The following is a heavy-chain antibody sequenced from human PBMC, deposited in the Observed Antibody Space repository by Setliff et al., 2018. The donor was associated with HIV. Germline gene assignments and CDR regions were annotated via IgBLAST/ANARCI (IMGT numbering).Heavy chain of an antibody. J-gene: IGHJ4*02. CDR2: IIPIYGTS. V-gene: IGHV1-2*02. Sequence: ASVKVSCKASGYTFTTYFLHWVRQAPGQGLEWMGGIIPIYGTSNDAQKFQGRVTITTDTSITTAYMELSRLRSDDTALYYCATLDYWGQGTLVTVAS. CDR3: ATLDY. CDR1: GYTFTTYF.